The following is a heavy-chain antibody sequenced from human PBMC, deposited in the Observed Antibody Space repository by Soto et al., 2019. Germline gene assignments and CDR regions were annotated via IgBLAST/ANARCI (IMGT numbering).Heavy chain of an antibody. D-gene: IGHD2-15*01. CDR1: GFTFSSYG. CDR2: IWYDGSNK. V-gene: IGHV3-33*01. CDR3: ARDRFRSGYCSGGSCQNYYYYGMDV. J-gene: IGHJ6*02. Sequence: PGGSLRLSCAASGFTFSSYGMHWVRQAPGKGLEWVAVIWYDGSNKYYADSVKGRFTISRDNSKNTLYLQMNSLRAEDTAVHYCARDRFRSGYCSGGSCQNYYYYGMDVWGQGTTVTVSS.